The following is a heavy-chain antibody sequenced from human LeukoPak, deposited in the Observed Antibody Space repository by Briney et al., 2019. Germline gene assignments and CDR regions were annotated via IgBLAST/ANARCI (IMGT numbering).Heavy chain of an antibody. D-gene: IGHD6-19*01. CDR3: ARGSGWTRGRAFDI. V-gene: IGHV1-69*04. CDR1: GGTFSSYA. CDR2: IIPILGIA. Sequence: SVKVSCKASGGTFSSYAISWVRQAPGQGLEWMGRIIPILGIANYAQKLQGRVTMTTDTSTSTAYMELRSLRSDDTAVYYCARGSGWTRGRAFDIWGQGTMVTVSS. J-gene: IGHJ3*02.